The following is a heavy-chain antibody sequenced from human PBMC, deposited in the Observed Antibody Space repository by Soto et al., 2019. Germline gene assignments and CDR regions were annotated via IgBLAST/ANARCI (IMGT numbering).Heavy chain of an antibody. CDR2: ISASGGRP. CDR1: GFTFGTYT. Sequence: PGGSLRLSCAASGFTFGTYTMSWVRQAPGKGLEWISNISASGGRPSYADSVQGRFIISRDNSMNTVYLQMSSLRAEDTAMYYCAKSGGYTSDCYGPDSWGQGTLVTVSS. V-gene: IGHV3-23*01. J-gene: IGHJ4*02. CDR3: AKSGGYTSDCYGPDS. D-gene: IGHD2-2*02.